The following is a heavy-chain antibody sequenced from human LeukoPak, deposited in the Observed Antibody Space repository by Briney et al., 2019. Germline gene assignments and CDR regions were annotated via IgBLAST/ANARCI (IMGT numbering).Heavy chain of an antibody. J-gene: IGHJ4*02. V-gene: IGHV3-30-3*01. CDR2: ISYDGSNK. D-gene: IGHD3-22*01. CDR3: ARGIPYYYDSSGYLDY. CDR1: GCTFSSYA. Sequence: PGGSLRLSCAASGCTFSSYAMHWVRQAPGKGLEWVAVISYDGSNKYYADSVKGRFTISRDNSKNTLYLQMNSLRAEDTAVYYCARGIPYYYDSSGYLDYWGQGTLVTVSS.